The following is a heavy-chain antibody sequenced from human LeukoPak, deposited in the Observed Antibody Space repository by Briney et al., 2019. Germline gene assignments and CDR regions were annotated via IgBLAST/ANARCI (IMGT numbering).Heavy chain of an antibody. CDR2: INPNSGGT. CDR3: ARALSSGQDC. Sequence: GASARVSCKASGYTFTCYYMHWVRQAPGQGREWMGWINPNSGGTNYAQKFQGRVTMTRNTSISTAYMELSRLRSDDTAVYYCARALSSGQDCWGQGTLVTVSS. V-gene: IGHV1-2*02. CDR1: GYTFTCYY. D-gene: IGHD3-22*01. J-gene: IGHJ4*02.